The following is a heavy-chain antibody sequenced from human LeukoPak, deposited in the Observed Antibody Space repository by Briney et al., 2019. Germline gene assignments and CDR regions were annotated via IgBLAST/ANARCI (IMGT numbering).Heavy chain of an antibody. Sequence: SETLSLTCAVYGGSFSGYYWSWIRQPPGKGLEWIGEINHSGSTNYNPSLKSRVTTSVDTSKNQFSLKLSSVTAADTAVYYCARGKRYSSSSYFDYWGQGTLVTVSS. CDR1: GGSFSGYY. CDR3: ARGKRYSSSSYFDY. D-gene: IGHD6-6*01. CDR2: INHSGST. J-gene: IGHJ4*02. V-gene: IGHV4-34*01.